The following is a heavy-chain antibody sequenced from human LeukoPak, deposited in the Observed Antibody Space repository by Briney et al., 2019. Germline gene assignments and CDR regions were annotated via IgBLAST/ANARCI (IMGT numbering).Heavy chain of an antibody. Sequence: PGGSLRLSCAASGFTFSDYYMSWIRQAPGKGLEWVSYISSSGSTIYYADSVKGRFTISRDNAKNSLYLQMNSLRAEDTAVYYCARVSVQPYAYSSSFIYFDYWGQGTLVTVSS. CDR2: ISSSGSTI. J-gene: IGHJ4*02. CDR3: ARVSVQPYAYSSSFIYFDY. D-gene: IGHD6-6*01. V-gene: IGHV3-11*04. CDR1: GFTFSDYY.